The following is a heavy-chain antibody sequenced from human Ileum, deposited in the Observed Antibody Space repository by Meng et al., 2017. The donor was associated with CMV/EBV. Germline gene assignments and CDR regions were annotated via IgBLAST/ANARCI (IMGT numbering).Heavy chain of an antibody. CDR1: YPFPSYG. D-gene: IGHD3-3*01. V-gene: IGHV1-18*01. J-gene: IGHJ5*02. Sequence: YPFPSYGISWVRQAPGQGLEWMGWISAYNGNTNYAQKLQGRVTMTTDTSTSTAYMELRSLRSDDTAVYYCARMYYDFWSGYPSWFDPWGQGTLVTVSS. CDR2: ISAYNGNT. CDR3: ARMYYDFWSGYPSWFDP.